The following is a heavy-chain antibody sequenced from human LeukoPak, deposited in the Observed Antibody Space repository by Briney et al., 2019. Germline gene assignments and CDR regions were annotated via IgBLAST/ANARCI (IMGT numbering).Heavy chain of an antibody. V-gene: IGHV3-48*03. Sequence: HTGGSLRLSCAASGFTFSSYEMNWVRQAPGKGLEWVSYISSGGSTIYYADSVKGRFTISRDNARNSLFLQMNNLRDEDTALHYCAKNSRYSSSPTEYWGQGTLVTVSA. D-gene: IGHD6-13*01. CDR3: AKNSRYSSSPTEY. J-gene: IGHJ4*02. CDR1: GFTFSSYE. CDR2: ISSGGSTI.